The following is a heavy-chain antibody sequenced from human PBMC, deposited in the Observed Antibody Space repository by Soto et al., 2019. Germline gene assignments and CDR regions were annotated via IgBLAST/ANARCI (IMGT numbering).Heavy chain of an antibody. CDR3: ARAHVMVVVVSTFDY. D-gene: IGHD2-21*01. CDR1: GYSISSGSY. V-gene: IGHV4-38-2*01. CDR2: IYHGGTT. J-gene: IGHJ4*01. Sequence: PSETLSLTCSVSGYSISSGSYWGWIRQPPGKGPEWIASIYHGGTTFYNPSLKSRITISVDTSHNQFSLNLRSVTAADTAVYSCARAHVMVVVVSTFDYWGRVTLVTESS.